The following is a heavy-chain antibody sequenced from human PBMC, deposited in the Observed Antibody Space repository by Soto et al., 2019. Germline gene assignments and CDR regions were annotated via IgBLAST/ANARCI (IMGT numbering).Heavy chain of an antibody. CDR3: ARGDTYCSGGSCPSWFDP. D-gene: IGHD2-15*01. V-gene: IGHV4-34*01. Sequence: PSETLSLTCAVYGGSFSGYYWSWIRQPPGKGLEWIGEINHSGSTNYNPSLKSRVTISVDTSKNQFSLKLSSVTAADTAVYYCARGDTYCSGGSCPSWFDPWGQGTLVTVSS. CDR1: GGSFSGYY. J-gene: IGHJ5*02. CDR2: INHSGST.